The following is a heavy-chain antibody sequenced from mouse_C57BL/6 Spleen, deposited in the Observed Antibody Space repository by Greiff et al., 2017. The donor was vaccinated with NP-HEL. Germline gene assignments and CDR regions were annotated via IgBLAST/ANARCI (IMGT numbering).Heavy chain of an antibody. CDR1: GFTFSSYA. V-gene: IGHV5-9-1*02. Sequence: EVKLMESGEGLVKPGGSLKLSCAASGFTFSSYAMSWVRQTPEKRLEWVAYIYYADTVKGRFTISRDNARNTLYLQMSSLKSEDTAMYYCTRTYYYGRGDAMDYWGQGTSVTVSS. CDR3: TRTYYYGRGDAMDY. CDR2: YI. J-gene: IGHJ4*01. D-gene: IGHD1-1*01.